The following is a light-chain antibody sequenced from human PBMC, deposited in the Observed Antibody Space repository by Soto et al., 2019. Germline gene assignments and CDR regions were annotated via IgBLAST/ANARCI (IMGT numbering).Light chain of an antibody. Sequence: EIVLTQSPATLSLSPGERATLSCRSSQSVSSYLAWYQQKPGQAPRLLIYDASNRATGIPARFSGSGSGTDFTLTISSLETEDYAVYYCQQSGNWPVLTFGGGTKVEIK. J-gene: IGKJ4*01. CDR3: QQSGNWPVLT. CDR2: DAS. CDR1: QSVSSY. V-gene: IGKV3-11*01.